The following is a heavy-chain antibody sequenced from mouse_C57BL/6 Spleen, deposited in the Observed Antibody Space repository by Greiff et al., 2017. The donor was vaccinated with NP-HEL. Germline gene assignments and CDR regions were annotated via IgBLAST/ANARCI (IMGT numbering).Heavy chain of an antibody. J-gene: IGHJ4*01. CDR1: GFTFSDYG. CDR3: ARQGTHYAMDY. V-gene: IGHV5-15*01. Sequence: EVKLMESGGGLVQPGGSLKLSCAASGFTFSDYGMAWVRQAPRKGPEWVAFISNLAYSIYYADTVTGRFTISRENAKNTLYLEMSSLRSEDTAMYYCARQGTHYAMDYWGQGTSVTVSS. CDR2: ISNLAYSI. D-gene: IGHD3-3*01.